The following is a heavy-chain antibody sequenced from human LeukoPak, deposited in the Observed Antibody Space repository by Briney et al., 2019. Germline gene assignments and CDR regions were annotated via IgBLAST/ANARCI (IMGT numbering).Heavy chain of an antibody. CDR1: GYTFTDYY. CDR3: ATPSGGLRF. D-gene: IGHD1-26*01. CDR2: INPNSGDT. V-gene: IGHV1-2*02. J-gene: IGHJ4*02. Sequence: ASVKVSCKASGYTFTDYYIHWVRQAPGHGLEWMAWINPNSGDTSYAQKFQGRVTMTRDTSISTVYMELIRLRSDDTAVYYCATPSGGLRFWGQGTLVTVSS.